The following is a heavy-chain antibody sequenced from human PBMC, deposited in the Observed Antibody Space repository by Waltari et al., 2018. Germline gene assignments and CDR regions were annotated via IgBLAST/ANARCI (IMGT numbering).Heavy chain of an antibody. D-gene: IGHD3-16*01. J-gene: IGHJ4*02. CDR2: INNTGTT. Sequence: QLQLHESGPGLVKPSATLSLSRTISGCSMPSHYWTWIRQPPGKELESIGYINNTGTTKYNPSLKSRVTISMDTSKNQFSLKLSSVTAADTAMYYCARVPVMTPGGGPFDHWGQGILVTVSS. CDR1: GCSMPSHY. CDR3: ARVPVMTPGGGPFDH. V-gene: IGHV4-59*11.